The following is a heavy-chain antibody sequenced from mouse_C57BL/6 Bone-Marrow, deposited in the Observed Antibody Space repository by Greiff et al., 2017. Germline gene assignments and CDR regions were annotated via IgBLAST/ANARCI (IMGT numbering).Heavy chain of an antibody. D-gene: IGHD4-1*01. CDR3: ALANWDAFFDD. J-gene: IGHJ2*01. Sequence: VQLQQSVAELVRPGASVKLSCTASGFNIKNNYMHWVKQRPEQGLEWIGRIDPANGNTNYAPKFQGKATITADPSSNTAYLQHSSLTSEDTAIDYCALANWDAFFDDWGQGTTLTVSS. CDR2: IDPANGNT. V-gene: IGHV14-3*01. CDR1: GFNIKNNY.